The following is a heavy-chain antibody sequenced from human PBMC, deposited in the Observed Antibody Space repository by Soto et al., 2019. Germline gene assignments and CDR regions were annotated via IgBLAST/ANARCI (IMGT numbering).Heavy chain of an antibody. Sequence: QVQLVQSGAEVKKPGASVKVSCKASGYTFTNYAFSWVRQAPGQGLEWMGWISAYNGNTNYPQKLQGRVTMTTDTSTRTAYLGLRSLRSDDTAVYYCARDLAAAGPFVCWGQGTLVTVSS. CDR1: GYTFTNYA. CDR2: ISAYNGNT. CDR3: ARDLAAAGPFVC. V-gene: IGHV1-18*01. D-gene: IGHD6-13*01. J-gene: IGHJ4*02.